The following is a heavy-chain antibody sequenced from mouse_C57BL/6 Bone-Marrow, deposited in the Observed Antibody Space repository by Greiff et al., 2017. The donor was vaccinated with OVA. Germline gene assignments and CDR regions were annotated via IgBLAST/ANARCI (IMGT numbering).Heavy chain of an antibody. J-gene: IGHJ2*01. Sequence: EVKLVESEGGLVQPGSSMKLSCTASGFTFSDYYMAWVRQVPEKGLEWVANINYDGSSTYYLDSLKSRFIISRDNAKNILYLQMSSLKSEDTATYYCARIYYYYDGDYFDYWGQGTTLTVSS. CDR1: GFTFSDYY. V-gene: IGHV5-16*01. CDR3: ARIYYYYDGDYFDY. D-gene: IGHD2-4*01. CDR2: INYDGSST.